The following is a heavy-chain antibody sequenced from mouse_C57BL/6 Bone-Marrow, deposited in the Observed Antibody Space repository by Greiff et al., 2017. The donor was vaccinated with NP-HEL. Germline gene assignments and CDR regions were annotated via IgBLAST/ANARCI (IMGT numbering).Heavy chain of an antibody. CDR2: IDPENGDT. V-gene: IGHV14-4*01. J-gene: IGHJ3*01. Sequence: EVQLQQSGAELVRPGASVKLSCTASGFNIKDDYMHWVKQRPEQGLEWIGWIDPENGDTEYASKFQGKATITADTSSNTAYLQLSSLTSEDTAVDYCTTSPRFAYWGQGTLVTVSA. CDR1: GFNIKDDY. CDR3: TTSPRFAY.